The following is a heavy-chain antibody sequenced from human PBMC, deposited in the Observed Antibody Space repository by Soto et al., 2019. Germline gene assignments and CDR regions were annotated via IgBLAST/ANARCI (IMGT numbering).Heavy chain of an antibody. V-gene: IGHV3-74*01. CDR1: GFTFSSYW. CDR2: INSDGSRT. Sequence: EVQLVESGGGLVQPGGSLRLSCAASGFTFSSYWMHWVRQAPGKGLVWVSRINSDGSRTSYADSVKGRFTISRDNAKNTLYLQMNSLGAEDTAVYYCAVAVAGPTAIGYWGQGTLVTVSS. CDR3: AVAVAGPTAIGY. D-gene: IGHD6-19*01. J-gene: IGHJ4*02.